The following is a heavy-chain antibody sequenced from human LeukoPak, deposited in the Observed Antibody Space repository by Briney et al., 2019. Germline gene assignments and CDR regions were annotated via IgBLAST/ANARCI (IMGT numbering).Heavy chain of an antibody. V-gene: IGHV1-69*01. Sequence: GSSVKVSCKASGGTFSSYAISWVRQAPGQGLEWMGGIIPIFGTANYAQKFQGRVTITADESTSTAYMELSSLRSEDTAVYYCARASRGYYGSGSYSDYWGQGTLVTVSS. CDR1: GGTFSSYA. J-gene: IGHJ4*02. D-gene: IGHD3-10*01. CDR2: IIPIFGTA. CDR3: ARASRGYYGSGSYSDY.